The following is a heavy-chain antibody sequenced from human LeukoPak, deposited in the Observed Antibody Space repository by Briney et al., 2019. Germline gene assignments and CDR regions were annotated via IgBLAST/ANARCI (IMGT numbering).Heavy chain of an antibody. CDR2: IKSIADGGKT. Sequence: PGGSLRLSCTASEFPFTNAWMSWVRQAPGKGLEWVGRIKSIADGGKTGYAAPVKGRFSISRDDSRDTLYLQMNSLKAEDTAVYYCTTDGGYGYDLWGQGSLVTVSS. J-gene: IGHJ5*02. V-gene: IGHV3-15*01. D-gene: IGHD6-25*01. CDR1: EFPFTNAW. CDR3: TTDGGYGYDL.